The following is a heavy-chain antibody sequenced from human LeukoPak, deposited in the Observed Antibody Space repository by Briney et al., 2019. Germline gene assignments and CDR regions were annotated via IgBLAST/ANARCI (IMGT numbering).Heavy chain of an antibody. D-gene: IGHD1-26*01. V-gene: IGHV3-23*01. Sequence: GGSLRLSCAASGFTFSSYAMSWVRQAPGKGLEWVSAISGSGGSTYYADSVKGRFTISRDNSKNTLYLQINSLRAEDTAVYYCAKEPSAYSGSYLGWYFDLWGRGTLVTVSS. CDR2: ISGSGGST. CDR3: AKEPSAYSGSYLGWYFDL. J-gene: IGHJ2*01. CDR1: GFTFSSYA.